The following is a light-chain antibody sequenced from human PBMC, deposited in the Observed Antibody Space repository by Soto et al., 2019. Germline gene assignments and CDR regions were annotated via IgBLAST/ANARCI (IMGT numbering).Light chain of an antibody. Sequence: DIPLTQSPSFLSASVGDRVTITCRASQAISTYLAWYQQKPGQAPNLLIYAASTLQSGVPSRFSGSGSVTDFTLTISSLQPEDFGTYYCQQLNSFPPTFGQGTKLQIK. CDR1: QAISTY. V-gene: IGKV1-9*01. CDR3: QQLNSFPPT. CDR2: AAS. J-gene: IGKJ2*01.